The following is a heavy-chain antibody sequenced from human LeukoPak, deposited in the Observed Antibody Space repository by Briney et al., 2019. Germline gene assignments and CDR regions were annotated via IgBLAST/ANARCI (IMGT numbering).Heavy chain of an antibody. D-gene: IGHD2/OR15-2a*01. Sequence: PSGTLSLTCDVSGGSISSGYWWSWVRQPPGKGLEWIGEIHHSGSTNYNPSLKSRVTISVDKSKNQFSVMLTPVTGADTAVYYCARNAYYSADYWGQGTLVTVSS. CDR1: GGSISSGYW. V-gene: IGHV4-4*02. J-gene: IGHJ4*02. CDR2: IHHSGST. CDR3: ARNAYYSADY.